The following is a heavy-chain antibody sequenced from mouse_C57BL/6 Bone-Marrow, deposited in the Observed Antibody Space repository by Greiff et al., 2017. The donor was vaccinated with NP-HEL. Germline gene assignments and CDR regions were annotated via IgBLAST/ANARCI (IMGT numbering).Heavy chain of an antibody. CDR1: GFTFSDYY. CDR3: ARHDGYYAMDY. Sequence: EVKLVESGGGLVQPGGSLKLSCAASGFTFSDYYMYWVRQTPEKRLEWVAYISNGGGSTYYPATVKGRFTISRDNAKNTLYLQMSRLKSEDTAMYYCARHDGYYAMDYWGQGTSVTVSS. J-gene: IGHJ4*01. CDR2: ISNGGGST. V-gene: IGHV5-12*01.